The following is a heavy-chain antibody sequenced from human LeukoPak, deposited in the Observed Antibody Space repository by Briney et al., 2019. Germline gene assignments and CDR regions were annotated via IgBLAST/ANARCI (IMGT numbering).Heavy chain of an antibody. CDR3: ARGPSSSWYYFDY. D-gene: IGHD6-13*01. CDR1: GGTFSSYA. V-gene: IGHV1-69*04. J-gene: IGHJ4*02. Sequence: ASVKVSCKASGGTFSSYAISWVRQAPGQGLEWMGRIIPILGIANYAQKFQGRVTITADKSTSTAYMELSSLRSEDTAVHYCARGPSSSWYYFDYWGQGTLVTVSS. CDR2: IIPILGIA.